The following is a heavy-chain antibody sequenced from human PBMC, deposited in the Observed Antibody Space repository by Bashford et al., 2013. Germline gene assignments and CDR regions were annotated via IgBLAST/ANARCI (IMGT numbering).Heavy chain of an antibody. J-gene: IGHJ6*02. D-gene: IGHD1/OR15-1a*01. Sequence: GVSWLRQAPGQGLEWMGWISGYNGDMKQADKFQGRLTMTTDTSTTTAYMELRSLRSDDTAIYFCARDWEQRGTRGWSPLYFYGMDVWGQGTTVTVSS. CDR2: ISGYNGDM. CDR3: ARDWEQRGTRGWSPLYFYGMDV. CDR1: G. V-gene: IGHV1-18*04.